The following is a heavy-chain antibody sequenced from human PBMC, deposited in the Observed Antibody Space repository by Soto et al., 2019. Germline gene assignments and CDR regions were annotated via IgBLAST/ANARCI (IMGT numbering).Heavy chain of an antibody. J-gene: IGHJ4*02. D-gene: IGHD2-21*02. Sequence: QVSLVESGGGVVQPGMSLRLSCAASGFTFSDYSIHWVRQIPGKGLDWVGVVSHDGNKEYFADSVKGRFTISRDYSKSTVYLEMSSLRVDDTAIYYCGRGIPVVVTAGIEYWGQGTLVTVSS. CDR1: GFTFSDYS. CDR3: GRGIPVVVTAGIEY. CDR2: VSHDGNKE. V-gene: IGHV3-30*15.